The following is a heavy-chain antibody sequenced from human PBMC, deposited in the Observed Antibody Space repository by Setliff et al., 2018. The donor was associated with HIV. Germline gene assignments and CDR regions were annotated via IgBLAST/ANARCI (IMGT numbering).Heavy chain of an antibody. CDR3: ARGFGSSWGGNYYYYYMDV. J-gene: IGHJ6*03. CDR1: GGSVSSYH. D-gene: IGHD6-13*01. CDR2: LYYSGST. V-gene: IGHV4-59*02. Sequence: SETLSLTCTVSGGSVSSYHWTWIRQPPGKGLEWIGYLYYSGSTYYNPSLKSRVTISIDTSKKQLSLKLNSVTAADTAVYYCARGFGSSWGGNYYYYYMDVWGKGTTVTVSS.